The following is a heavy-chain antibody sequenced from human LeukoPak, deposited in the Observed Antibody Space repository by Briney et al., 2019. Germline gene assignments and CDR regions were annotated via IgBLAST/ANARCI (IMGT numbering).Heavy chain of an antibody. Sequence: GGSLRLSCPASGFTFSSYAMSWVRQAPGKGLEWVSAISGSGGSTYYADSVKGRFTISRDNSKNTLYLQMNSLRAEDTAVYYCAKDQRLRDGYNSAVDYWGQGTLVTVSS. CDR1: GFTFSSYA. J-gene: IGHJ4*02. CDR2: ISGSGGST. V-gene: IGHV3-23*01. D-gene: IGHD5-24*01. CDR3: AKDQRLRDGYNSAVDY.